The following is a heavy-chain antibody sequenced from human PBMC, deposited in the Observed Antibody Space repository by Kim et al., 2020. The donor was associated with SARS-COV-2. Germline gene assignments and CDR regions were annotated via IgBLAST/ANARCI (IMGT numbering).Heavy chain of an antibody. V-gene: IGHV3-48*02. CDR1: GFTFSSYS. CDR2: ISSSSSTI. Sequence: GGSLRLSCAASGFTFSSYSMNWVRQAPGKGLEWVSYISSSSSTIYYADSVKGRFTISRDNAKNSLYLQMNSLRDEDTAVYYCARDVLRYFDWSPLGYYGMDVWGQGTTVTVSS. CDR3: ARDVLRYFDWSPLGYYGMDV. D-gene: IGHD3-9*01. J-gene: IGHJ6*02.